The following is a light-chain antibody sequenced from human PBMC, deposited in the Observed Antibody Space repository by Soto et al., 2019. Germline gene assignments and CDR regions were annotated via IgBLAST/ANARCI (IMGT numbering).Light chain of an antibody. CDR2: GTS. CDR1: QSLSSSY. Sequence: EIELTQSPGTLSLSPGERATLSCRASQSLSSSYLAWYQHKVGKAHRLLIYGTSTRATGIPYRFSGSGSGTDFTLTISRLEPEDFAVYYCQHYGSSPRTFGGGTKVEIK. CDR3: QHYGSSPRT. V-gene: IGKV3-20*01. J-gene: IGKJ4*01.